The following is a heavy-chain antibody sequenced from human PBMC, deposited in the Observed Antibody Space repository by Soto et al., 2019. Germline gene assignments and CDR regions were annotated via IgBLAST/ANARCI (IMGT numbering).Heavy chain of an antibody. CDR1: GGSISSSSYY. J-gene: IGHJ6*02. Sequence: QLQLQESGPGLVKPSETLSLTCTVSGGSISSSSYYWGWIRQPPGKGLEWIGSIYYSGSTYYNPSLKRRVTISVDTSKNQFSLKLSSVTAADTAVYYCAIFQESRYYYYYGMDVWGQGTTVTVSS. CDR2: IYYSGST. V-gene: IGHV4-39*01. CDR3: AIFQESRYYYYYGMDV.